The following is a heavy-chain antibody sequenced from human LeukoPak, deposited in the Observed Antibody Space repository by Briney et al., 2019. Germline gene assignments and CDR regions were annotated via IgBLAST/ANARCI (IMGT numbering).Heavy chain of an antibody. J-gene: IGHJ4*02. V-gene: IGHV3-30*04. CDR3: ARAGYSYGYWGFDY. CDR1: GFTFSSYA. Sequence: PGGSLRLSCAASGFTFSSYAMHWVRQAPGKGLEWVAVISYDGSNKYYADSVKGRFTISRDNSKNTLYLQMNSLRAEDTAVYYCARAGYSYGYWGFDYWGQGTLVTVSS. D-gene: IGHD5-18*01. CDR2: ISYDGSNK.